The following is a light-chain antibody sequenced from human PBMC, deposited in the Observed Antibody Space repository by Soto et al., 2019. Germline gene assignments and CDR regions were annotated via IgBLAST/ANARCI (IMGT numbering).Light chain of an antibody. CDR1: QSVGTY. V-gene: IGKV3-11*01. CDR2: DAS. J-gene: IGKJ4*01. Sequence: EIVLTQSPATLSLSPGERATLSCRASQSVGTYLVWYQQKPGQAPRLLIYDASKRAIGIPDRFSGSGSGTDFTLTISRLEPGDSAVYYCQQRSAWPRVFGGGTRME. CDR3: QQRSAWPRV.